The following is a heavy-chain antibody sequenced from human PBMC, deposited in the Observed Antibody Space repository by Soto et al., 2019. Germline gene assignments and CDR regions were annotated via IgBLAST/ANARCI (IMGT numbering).Heavy chain of an antibody. D-gene: IGHD2-15*01. CDR1: GYSFTTYW. CDR3: ARHASGYLDAFDI. CDR2: IYPGDSDT. V-gene: IGHV5-51*01. J-gene: IGHJ3*02. Sequence: GESLKISCKGYGYSFTTYWIGWVRQMPGKGLEWMGVIYPGDSDTRYSPSFQGQVTISAGKSISTAYLQWSSLKASDTAMYYCARHASGYLDAFDIWGQGTMVTVSS.